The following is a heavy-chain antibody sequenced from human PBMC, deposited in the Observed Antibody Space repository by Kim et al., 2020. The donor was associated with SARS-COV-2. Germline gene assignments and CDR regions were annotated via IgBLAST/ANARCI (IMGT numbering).Heavy chain of an antibody. J-gene: IGHJ5*02. D-gene: IGHD2-15*01. V-gene: IGHV4-4*07. CDR3: ARELLHNWFDP. Sequence: TNYTPPLQGRVTMSVDTSKTQFPLKLSSVTAAATAVYYCARELLHNWFDPWGQGTLVTVSS. CDR2: T.